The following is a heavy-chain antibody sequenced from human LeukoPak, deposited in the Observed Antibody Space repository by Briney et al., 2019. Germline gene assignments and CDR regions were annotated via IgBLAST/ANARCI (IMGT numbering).Heavy chain of an antibody. D-gene: IGHD1-26*01. J-gene: IGHJ4*02. Sequence: PGRSLRLSCAASGFTFDDFAMHWVRQAPGKGLEWVSGISWNSGSIGYVDSVKGRFTISRDNAKNSLYLQMHSLRPEDTALYYCAKAGYGGDNCAYWGQGTLVTVSS. CDR1: GFTFDDFA. V-gene: IGHV3-9*01. CDR2: ISWNSGSI. CDR3: AKAGYGGDNCAY.